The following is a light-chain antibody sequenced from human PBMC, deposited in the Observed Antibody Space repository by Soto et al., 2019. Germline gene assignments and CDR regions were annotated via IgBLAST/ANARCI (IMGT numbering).Light chain of an antibody. CDR2: AAS. V-gene: IGKV1-12*01. CDR1: QGISSW. Sequence: DIQMTQSPSSVSASVGERVTITCRASQGISSWLAWYQQKPGKAPKLLIYAASTLQSGVPSRFSGSGSGTEFTLTISGLQAEDFATYYCLQHNSYPPTFGPGTKVDIK. CDR3: LQHNSYPPT. J-gene: IGKJ1*01.